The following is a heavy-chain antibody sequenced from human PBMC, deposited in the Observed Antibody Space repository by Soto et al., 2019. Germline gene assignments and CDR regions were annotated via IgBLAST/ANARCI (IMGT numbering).Heavy chain of an antibody. CDR2: MNPNSGNT. V-gene: IGHV1-8*01. CDR3: ARSPPRSQRGYFDY. Sequence: ASVKVSCKASGYTFTSYDINWVRQATGQGLEWMGWMNPNSGNTGYAQKFQGRVTMTRNTSISTAYMELSSLRSEDTAVYYCARSPPRSQRGYFDYWGQGTLVTVSS. CDR1: GYTFTSYD. J-gene: IGHJ4*02.